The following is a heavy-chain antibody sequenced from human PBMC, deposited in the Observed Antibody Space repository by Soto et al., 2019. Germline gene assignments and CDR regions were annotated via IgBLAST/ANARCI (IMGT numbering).Heavy chain of an antibody. J-gene: IGHJ5*02. D-gene: IGHD3-3*01. CDR2: MNPNSGNT. Sequence: QVQLVQSGAEVKKPGASVKVSCKASGYTFTSYDINWVRQATGQGLEWMGWMNPNSGNTGYAQKFQGRVTMTRNTSISTAYMELSSLRSEDTAVYYCAREATRDAYYDLWSGYPKGWFDPWGQGTLVTVSS. CDR3: AREATRDAYYDLWSGYPKGWFDP. V-gene: IGHV1-8*01. CDR1: GYTFTSYD.